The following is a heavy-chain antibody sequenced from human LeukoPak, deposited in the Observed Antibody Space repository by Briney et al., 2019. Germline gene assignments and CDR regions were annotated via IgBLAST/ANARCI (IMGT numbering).Heavy chain of an antibody. J-gene: IGHJ4*02. CDR1: GFTFSNTW. CDR2: IKRIIDGGTT. D-gene: IGHD4-17*01. V-gene: IGHV3-15*01. Sequence: GGSLRLSCAASGFTFSNTWTNWVRQAPGKGLEWVGRIKRIIDGGTTDYAAPVKGRFTVSRDDSINTLYLQMSSLKTEDTAVYYCAAQGGSGDLRYWGQGTLVTVSS. CDR3: AAQGGSGDLRY.